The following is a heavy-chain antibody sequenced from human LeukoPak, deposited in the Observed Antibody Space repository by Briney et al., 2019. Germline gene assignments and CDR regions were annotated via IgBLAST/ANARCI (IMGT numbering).Heavy chain of an antibody. Sequence: GGSLRLSCEGSGFTFSNYWMSWVRQAPGKGLEWVANIKQDGSEKYYVDSVKGRFTISRDNAKNSLYLQMNSLRAEDTAVYYCARRLYYYYYMDVWGKGTTVTVSS. D-gene: IGHD3-22*01. CDR2: IKQDGSEK. V-gene: IGHV3-7*01. J-gene: IGHJ6*03. CDR1: GFTFSNYW. CDR3: ARRLYYYYYMDV.